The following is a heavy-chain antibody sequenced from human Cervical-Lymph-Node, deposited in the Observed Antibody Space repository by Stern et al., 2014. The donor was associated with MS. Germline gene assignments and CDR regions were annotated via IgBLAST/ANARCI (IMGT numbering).Heavy chain of an antibody. D-gene: IGHD1-26*01. V-gene: IGHV2-5*01. Sequence: QVTLKESGPTLVKPTQTLTLTCDFSGFSLTTSGVGVGWIRQPPGKALEWLALLYWYDEKPYSPSLKNRLSIITDTAKNQVVLTMTNMDPVDTGTYYCAHRSTSVAGAWASWGQGILVVVSS. CDR3: AHRSTSVAGAWAS. CDR1: GFSLTTSGVG. CDR2: LYWYDEK. J-gene: IGHJ5*02.